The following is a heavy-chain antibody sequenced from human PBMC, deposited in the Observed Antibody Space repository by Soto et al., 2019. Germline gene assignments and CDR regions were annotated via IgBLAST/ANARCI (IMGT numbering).Heavy chain of an antibody. CDR2: INHSGST. CDR1: GGSFSGYY. D-gene: IGHD6-6*01. V-gene: IGHV4-34*01. CDR3: ARGRELSSSSVNLCWFDP. J-gene: IGHJ5*02. Sequence: PSETLSLTCAVYGGSFSGYYWSWIRQPPGKGLEWIGEINHSGSTNYNPSLKSRVTISVDTSKNQFSLKLSSVTAADTAVYYCARGRELSSSSVNLCWFDPWGQGTLVTVSS.